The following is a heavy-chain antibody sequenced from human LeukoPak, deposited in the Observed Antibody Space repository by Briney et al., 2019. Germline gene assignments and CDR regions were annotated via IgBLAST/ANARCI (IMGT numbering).Heavy chain of an antibody. CDR2: IYSGGST. Sequence: GGSLRLSCAASGFTVSTNYMSWVRQAPGEGLEWVSVIYSGGSTYYTDSVKGRFTISRDNSKNTLYLQMNSLRAEDTAVYYCARHFGVITKGVYYYYYGMDVWGQGATVTVSS. D-gene: IGHD3-3*01. CDR3: ARHFGVITKGVYYYYYGMDV. V-gene: IGHV3-66*04. CDR1: GFTVSTNY. J-gene: IGHJ6*02.